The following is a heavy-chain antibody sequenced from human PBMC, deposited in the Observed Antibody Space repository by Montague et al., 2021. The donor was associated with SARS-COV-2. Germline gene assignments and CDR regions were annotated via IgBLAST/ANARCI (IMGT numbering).Heavy chain of an antibody. D-gene: IGHD1-26*01. Sequence: SETRSLTCTVSGGSISSSSYYWGWIRQPPGKGLEWIGSIYYSGSTYYNPSLKSRVTISVDTSKNQFPLKLSSVTAADTAVYYCARQGSGSYYNWFDPWGQGTLVTVSS. CDR3: ARQGSGSYYNWFDP. CDR1: GGSISSSSYY. V-gene: IGHV4-39*01. CDR2: IYYSGST. J-gene: IGHJ5*02.